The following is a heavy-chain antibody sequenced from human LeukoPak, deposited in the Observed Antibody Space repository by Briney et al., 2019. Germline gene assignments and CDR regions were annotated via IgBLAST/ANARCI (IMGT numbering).Heavy chain of an antibody. V-gene: IGHV4-59*11. D-gene: IGHD1-14*01. Sequence: PSETLSLTCTVSGGSISNLFWRWIRQPPGKGLVWIGYIYYTGSTRYNPSLASRVTISVDTSKNQFSLKLNSVTAADTGVYYCAKYVYFSLDFWGQGSLVTVSS. CDR3: AKYVYFSLDF. CDR2: IYYTGST. CDR1: GGSISNLF. J-gene: IGHJ4*02.